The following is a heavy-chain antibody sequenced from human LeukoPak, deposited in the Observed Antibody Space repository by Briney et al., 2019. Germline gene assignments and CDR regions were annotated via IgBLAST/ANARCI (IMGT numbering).Heavy chain of an antibody. J-gene: IGHJ4*02. CDR2: IYYSGST. CDR3: ARMAPYGDYLHDY. V-gene: IGHV4-59*01. CDR1: GGSISTYY. D-gene: IGHD4-17*01. Sequence: SETLSLTCTVSGGSISTYYWSWIRQPPGKGLEWIGHIYYSGSTNYKPSLKSRVTISIDTSKNQFSLKLSSVTAADTAVYYCARMAPYGDYLHDYWGQGTLVIVSS.